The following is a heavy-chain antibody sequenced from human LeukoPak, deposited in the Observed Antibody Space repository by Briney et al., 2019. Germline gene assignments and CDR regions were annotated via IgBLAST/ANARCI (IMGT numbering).Heavy chain of an antibody. J-gene: IGHJ6*02. CDR3: ARHGPYCSGGSCYYYYGMDV. CDR2: IDPSDSYT. D-gene: IGHD2-15*01. CDR1: GYSFTSYW. Sequence: LGESLKISCKGSGYSFTSYWISWVRQMPGKGLEWMGRIDPSDSYTNYSPSFQGHVTISADKSISTAYLQWSSLKASDTAMYYCARHGPYCSGGSCYYYYGMDVCGQGTTVTVSS. V-gene: IGHV5-10-1*01.